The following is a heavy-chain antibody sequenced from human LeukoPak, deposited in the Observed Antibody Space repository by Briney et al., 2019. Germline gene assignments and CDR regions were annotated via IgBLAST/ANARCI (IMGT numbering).Heavy chain of an antibody. D-gene: IGHD3-9*01. CDR3: AKDTGDYDILTGYYS. J-gene: IGHJ4*02. V-gene: IGHV3-23*01. Sequence: GSLRLSCAASGFTFSSYAMSWVRQAPGKGLEWVSAISGSGGSTYYADSVKGRFTISRDNSKNTLYLQMNSLRAEDTAVYYCAKDTGDYDILTGYYSWGQGTLVTVSS. CDR1: GFTFSSYA. CDR2: ISGSGGST.